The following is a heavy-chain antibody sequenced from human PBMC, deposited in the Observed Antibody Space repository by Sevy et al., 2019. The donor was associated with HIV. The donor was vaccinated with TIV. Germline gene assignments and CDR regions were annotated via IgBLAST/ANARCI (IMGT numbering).Heavy chain of an antibody. CDR3: ALSSYLRYYYYGMDV. J-gene: IGHJ6*02. CDR1: GGTFSSYA. D-gene: IGHD6-6*01. Sequence: ASVKVSCKASGGTFSSYAISWVRQAPGQGLEWMGGIIPIFGTANYAQKFQGRVTITADESTSTAYMELSSLRSEDTAVYYCALSSYLRYYYYGMDVWGQGTTVTVSS. V-gene: IGHV1-69*13. CDR2: IIPIFGTA.